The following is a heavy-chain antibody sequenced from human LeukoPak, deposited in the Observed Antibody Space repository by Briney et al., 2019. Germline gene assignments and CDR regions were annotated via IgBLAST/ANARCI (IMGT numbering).Heavy chain of an antibody. CDR3: ARVAAVLWFGDPHKAGFDY. CDR2: IYSGGST. D-gene: IGHD3-10*01. CDR1: GFTVSSNY. V-gene: IGHV3-53*05. J-gene: IGHJ4*02. Sequence: PGGSLRLSCAASGFTVSSNYMSWVRQAPGKGLEWVSVIYSGGSTYYADSVKGRFTISRDNSKNTLYLQMNSLRAEDTAVYYCARVAAVLWFGDPHKAGFDYWGQGTLVTVSS.